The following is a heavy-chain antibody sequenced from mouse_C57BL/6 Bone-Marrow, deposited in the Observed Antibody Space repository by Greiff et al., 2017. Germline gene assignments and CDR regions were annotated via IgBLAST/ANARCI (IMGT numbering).Heavy chain of an antibody. CDR2: INPNNGGT. J-gene: IGHJ3*01. Sequence: EVQLQQSGPELVKPGASVKISCKASGYTFTDFYMNWVKQSHGKSLEWIGDINPNNGGTSYNQKFKGKATLTVDKSSSTAYMELRSLTSEDSAVYYCARGPIITTVVPFAYWGQGTLVTVSA. D-gene: IGHD1-1*01. CDR3: ARGPIITTVVPFAY. V-gene: IGHV1-26*01. CDR1: GYTFTDFY.